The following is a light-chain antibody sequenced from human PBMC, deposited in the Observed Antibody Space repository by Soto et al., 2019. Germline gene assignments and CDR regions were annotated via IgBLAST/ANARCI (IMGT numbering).Light chain of an antibody. V-gene: IGKV3-15*01. CDR2: GAS. CDR3: QQYNDWTPGYT. Sequence: DIVMTQSPATLSVSPGERAALSCRATQSVRSNVAWYQHKPGQAPRLLIYGASTRATGIPARFSGSGFGTDFSLNISSLQAEDFAVYFCQQYNDWTPGYTFGQGTKLEIK. CDR1: QSVRSN. J-gene: IGKJ2*01.